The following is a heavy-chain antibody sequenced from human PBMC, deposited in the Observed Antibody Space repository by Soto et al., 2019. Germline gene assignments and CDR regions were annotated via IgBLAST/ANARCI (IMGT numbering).Heavy chain of an antibody. J-gene: IGHJ4*02. V-gene: IGHV1-2*02. CDR1: GYTFTGYY. CDR2: INPNSGGT. D-gene: IGHD5-12*01. Sequence: ASVKVSFKASGYTFTGYYMHWVRQAPGQGLEWMGWINPNSGGTNYAQKLQGRVTMTRDTSISTAYMELSRLRSDDTAVYYCARHSGYDYDLDYWGQGTLVTVSS. CDR3: ARHSGYDYDLDY.